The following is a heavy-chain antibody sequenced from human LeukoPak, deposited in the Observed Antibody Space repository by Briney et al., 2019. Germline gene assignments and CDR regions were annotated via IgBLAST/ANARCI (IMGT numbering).Heavy chain of an antibody. Sequence: SETLSLTCAVYGGSFSGYYWSWIRQPPGKGLEWIGEIYHSGSTNYNPSLKSRVTISVDTSKNQFSLKLSSVTAADTAVYYCARGTILDYWGQGTLVTVSS. J-gene: IGHJ4*02. CDR3: ARGTILDY. V-gene: IGHV4-34*01. CDR1: GGSFSGYY. CDR2: IYHSGST. D-gene: IGHD3-3*01.